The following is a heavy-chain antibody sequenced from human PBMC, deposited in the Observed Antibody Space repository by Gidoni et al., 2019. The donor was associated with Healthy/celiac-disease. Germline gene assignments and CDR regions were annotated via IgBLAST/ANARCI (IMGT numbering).Heavy chain of an antibody. CDR1: AFPFSGYW. Sequence: EVQLVESGGGLVQPGGSLRLPCAASAFPFSGYWRSWARQAPGKGLEGVANIKQDGSEKYYVDSVKGRFTISRDNAKNSLYLQMNSLRAEDTAVYYCARHDGDYGWYFDLWGRGTLVTVSS. CDR2: IKQDGSEK. J-gene: IGHJ2*01. V-gene: IGHV3-7*01. D-gene: IGHD4-17*01. CDR3: ARHDGDYGWYFDL.